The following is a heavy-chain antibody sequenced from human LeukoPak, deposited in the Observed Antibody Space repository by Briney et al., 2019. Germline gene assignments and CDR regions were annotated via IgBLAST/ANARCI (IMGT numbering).Heavy chain of an antibody. D-gene: IGHD2-21*02. J-gene: IGHJ4*02. CDR1: GFTFSDYY. CDR3: ARADYMTANDY. V-gene: IGHV3-11*05. Sequence: GGSLRLSCAASGFTFSDYYMSWIRQAPGKGLEWVSYISSSSSYTNYADSVKGRFTISRDNAKNALYLQTNSLRAEDTAVYYCARADYMTANDYWGQGTLVTVSS. CDR2: ISSSSSYT.